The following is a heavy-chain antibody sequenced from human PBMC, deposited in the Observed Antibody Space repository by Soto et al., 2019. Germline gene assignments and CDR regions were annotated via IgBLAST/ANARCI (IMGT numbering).Heavy chain of an antibody. CDR1: GFTFSSYL. CDR2: INQDGSEK. Sequence: GGSLRLSCGASGFTFSSYLMSWVRQAPGKGLEWVANINQDGSEKYYWDSVKGRFTISRENAKNSLYLKMNSRRDGDTAVYYCARVVKFAGGIAPGYFGYWSQGTLVTVSS. D-gene: IGHD3-16*02. V-gene: IGHV3-7*01. CDR3: ARVVKFAGGIAPGYFGY. J-gene: IGHJ4*02.